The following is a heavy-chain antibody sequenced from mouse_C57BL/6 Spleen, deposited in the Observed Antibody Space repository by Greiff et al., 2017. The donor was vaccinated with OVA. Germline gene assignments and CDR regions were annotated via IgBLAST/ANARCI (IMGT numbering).Heavy chain of an antibody. D-gene: IGHD1-1*01. J-gene: IGHJ1*03. CDR1: GYTFTEYT. CDR2: FYPGSGSI. Sequence: QVQLKESGAELVKPGASVKLSCKASGYTFTEYTIHWVKQRSGQGLEWIGWFYPGSGSIKYNEKFKDKATLTADKSSSTVYMERSRLTSEDSAVYFCARHDDYYGSSYWYFDVWGTGTTVTVSS. V-gene: IGHV1-62-2*01. CDR3: ARHDDYYGSSYWYFDV.